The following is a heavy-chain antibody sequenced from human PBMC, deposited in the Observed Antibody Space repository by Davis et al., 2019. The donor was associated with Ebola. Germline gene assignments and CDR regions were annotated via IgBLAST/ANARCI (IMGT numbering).Heavy chain of an antibody. V-gene: IGHV3-21*01. Sequence: PGGSLRLSCAASGFTFSSYSMNWVRQAPGKGLEWVSSISSSSSYIYYADSVKGRFTISRDNSKNTLYLQMNSLRAEDTAVYYCAREMVRYYYGMDVWGQGTTVTVSS. CDR2: ISSSSSYI. J-gene: IGHJ6*02. CDR3: AREMVRYYYGMDV. CDR1: GFTFSSYS. D-gene: IGHD2-8*01.